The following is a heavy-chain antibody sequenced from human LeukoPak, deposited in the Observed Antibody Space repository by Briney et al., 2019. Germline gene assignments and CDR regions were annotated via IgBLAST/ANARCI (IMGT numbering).Heavy chain of an antibody. CDR3: ARDLYSSSWYKWFDP. Sequence: PGGSLRLSCAASGFTFSSYSMNWVRQAPGKGLEWVSSISSSSSYIYYADSVKGRFTISRDNAKNSLYLRMNSLRAEDTAVYYCARDLYSSSWYKWFDPWGQGTLVTVSS. V-gene: IGHV3-21*01. CDR2: ISSSSSYI. CDR1: GFTFSSYS. D-gene: IGHD6-13*01. J-gene: IGHJ5*02.